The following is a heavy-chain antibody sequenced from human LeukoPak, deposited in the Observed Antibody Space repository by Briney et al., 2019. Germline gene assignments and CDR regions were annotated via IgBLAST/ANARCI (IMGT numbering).Heavy chain of an antibody. J-gene: IGHJ4*02. CDR3: ARFGSSSWIDY. D-gene: IGHD6-13*01. V-gene: IGHV4-59*01. CDR1: GGSISGYY. CDR2: IYYSGST. Sequence: SETLSLTCSVSGGSISGYYWTWIRQPPAKGLECIGYIYYSGSTNYNPSLKSRVTISVDTSKNQLSLKLNSVTAADTAVYYCARFGSSSWIDYWGQGTLVTVSS.